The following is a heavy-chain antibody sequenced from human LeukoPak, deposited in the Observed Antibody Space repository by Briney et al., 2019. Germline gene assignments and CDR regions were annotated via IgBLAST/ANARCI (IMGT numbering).Heavy chain of an antibody. CDR1: GYTFTGYY. D-gene: IGHD3-10*01. J-gene: IGHJ4*02. V-gene: IGHV1-2*02. CDR3: ARDPNPYYYGSGSYYNY. Sequence: ASVKVSCKASGYTFTGYYMHWVRQAPGQGLEWMGWINPNSGGTNYAQKLQGRVTMTTDTSTSTAYMELRSLRSDDTAVYYCARDPNPYYYGSGSYYNYWGQGTLVTVSS. CDR2: INPNSGGT.